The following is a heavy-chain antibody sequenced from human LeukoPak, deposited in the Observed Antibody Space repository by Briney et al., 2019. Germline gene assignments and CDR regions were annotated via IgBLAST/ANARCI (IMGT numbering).Heavy chain of an antibody. D-gene: IGHD3-9*01. CDR2: ISSSSSYI. V-gene: IGHV3-21*01. Sequence: GGSLRLSCAASGFTFSSYSMNWVRQAPGKGLEWVSSISSSSSYIYYADSVKGRFTISRDNAKNSLYLQMNSLRAEDTAVYYCARVTYDILTWGGGMDVWGQGTTVTVSS. CDR1: GFTFSSYS. CDR3: ARVTYDILTWGGGMDV. J-gene: IGHJ6*02.